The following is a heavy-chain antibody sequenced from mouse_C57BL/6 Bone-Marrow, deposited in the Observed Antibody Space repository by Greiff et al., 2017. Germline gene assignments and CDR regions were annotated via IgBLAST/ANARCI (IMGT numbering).Heavy chain of an antibody. CDR1: GYTFTSYW. CDR3: ARRGYGSSYDAMDY. D-gene: IGHD1-1*01. CDR2: IDPSDSET. J-gene: IGHJ4*01. Sequence: VQLQQPGAELVRPGSSVKLSCKASGYTFTSYWMHWVKQRPIQGLEWIGNIDPSDSETHYNQKFKDKATLTVDKSSSPAYMQLSSLTSDDAAVYYCARRGYGSSYDAMDYWGQGTSVTVSS. V-gene: IGHV1-52*01.